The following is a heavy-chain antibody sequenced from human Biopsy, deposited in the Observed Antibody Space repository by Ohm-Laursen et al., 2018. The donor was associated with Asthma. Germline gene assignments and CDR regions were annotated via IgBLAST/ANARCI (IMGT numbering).Heavy chain of an antibody. CDR3: AKERYYDFWSGYPI. V-gene: IGHV3-30*18. CDR1: GFSFNSYG. J-gene: IGHJ3*02. Sequence: LRLSCTASGFSFNSYGMHWVRQAPGKGLEWVAVMSFDGRQTYYADSVKGRFTISRDNSKNTLYLQMNSLRAEDTAVYYCAKERYYDFWSGYPIWGQGAMVTVSS. CDR2: MSFDGRQT. D-gene: IGHD3-3*01.